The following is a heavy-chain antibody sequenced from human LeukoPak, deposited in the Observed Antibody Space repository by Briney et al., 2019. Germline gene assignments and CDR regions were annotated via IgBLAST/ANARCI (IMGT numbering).Heavy chain of an antibody. D-gene: IGHD6-6*01. CDR1: GGSISSYY. V-gene: IGHV4-59*12. CDR3: ARDLVSSSSVLFDY. CDR2: IYYSGST. J-gene: IGHJ4*02. Sequence: PSETLSLTCTVSGGSISSYYWSWIRQPPGKGLEWIGYIYYSGSTNYNPSLKSRVTISVDTSKNQFSLKLSSVTAADTAVYYCARDLVSSSSVLFDYWGQGTLVTVSS.